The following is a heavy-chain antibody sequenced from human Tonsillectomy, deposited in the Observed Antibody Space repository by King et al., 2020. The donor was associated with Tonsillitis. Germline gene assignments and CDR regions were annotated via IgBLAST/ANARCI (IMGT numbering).Heavy chain of an antibody. CDR2: IYYSGST. J-gene: IGHJ6*02. CDR3: ARDQITMILGLIHSYYGMDV. V-gene: IGHV4-59*01. D-gene: IGHD3-10*01. CDR1: GGSISSYY. Sequence: QLQESGPGLVKPSETLSLTCTVSGGSISSYYWSWVRQPPGKGLEWIGYIYYSGSTNYNPSLKSRVTISVDTSKNQFSLKLSSLTAADTAVYYCARDQITMILGLIHSYYGMDVWGQGTTVTVSS.